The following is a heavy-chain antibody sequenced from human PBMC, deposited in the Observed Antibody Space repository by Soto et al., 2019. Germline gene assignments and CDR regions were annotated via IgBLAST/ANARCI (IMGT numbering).Heavy chain of an antibody. V-gene: IGHV1-69*12. CDR1: GGTFSSYA. CDR3: ARSDADYYDSSGYYYVLDY. CDR2: IIPIFGTA. D-gene: IGHD3-22*01. J-gene: IGHJ4*02. Sequence: QVQLVQSGAAVKKPGSSVKVSCKASGGTFSSYAISWVRQAPGQGLEWMGGIIPIFGTANYAQKFQGRVTITADESTSTAYMELSSLRSEDTAVYYCARSDADYYDSSGYYYVLDYWGQGTLVTVSS.